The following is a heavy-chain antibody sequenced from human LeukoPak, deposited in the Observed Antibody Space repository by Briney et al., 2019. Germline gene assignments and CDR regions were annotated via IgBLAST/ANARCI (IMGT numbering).Heavy chain of an antibody. CDR3: ARGDDSSGYFQYYFDY. CDR2: INPNSGGT. J-gene: IGHJ4*02. V-gene: IGHV1-2*02. D-gene: IGHD3-22*01. CDR1: GYTFTGYY. Sequence: ASVKVSCKAYGYTFTGYYMHWVRQAPGQGLEWMGWINPNSGGTNYAQKFQGGVTMTRDTSISTAYMELSRLRSDDTAVYYCARGDDSSGYFQYYFDYWGQGTLVTVSS.